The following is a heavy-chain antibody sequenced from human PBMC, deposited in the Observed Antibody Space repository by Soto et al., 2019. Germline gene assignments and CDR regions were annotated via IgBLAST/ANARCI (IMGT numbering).Heavy chain of an antibody. CDR3: DADPLWSYDYVDDDDY. CDR2: IYYSGST. J-gene: IGHJ4*02. CDR1: GGSISSGDYC. V-gene: IGHV4-30-4*01. D-gene: IGHD3-16*01. Sequence: SETLSLTCTVSGGSISSGDYCWSRIRQRPGKGLEWIGYIYYSGSTYYNPSLKSRVTISVDTSKNQFSLKLSAVTAADTAVYYCDADPLWSYDYVDDDDYWGQGTLVTVYS.